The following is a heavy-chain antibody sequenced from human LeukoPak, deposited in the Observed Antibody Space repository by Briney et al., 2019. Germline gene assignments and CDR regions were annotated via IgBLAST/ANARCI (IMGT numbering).Heavy chain of an antibody. V-gene: IGHV3-21*01. CDR2: ISSSSSYI. J-gene: IGHJ4*02. D-gene: IGHD4-11*01. Sequence: GGSPRLSCAASGFAFSSYSMNWVRQAPGKGLEWVSSISSSSSYIYYADSVKGRFTISRDNAKNSLYLQMNSLRAEDTAVYYCARLTTYHPFDYWGQGTLVTVSS. CDR1: GFAFSSYS. CDR3: ARLTTYHPFDY.